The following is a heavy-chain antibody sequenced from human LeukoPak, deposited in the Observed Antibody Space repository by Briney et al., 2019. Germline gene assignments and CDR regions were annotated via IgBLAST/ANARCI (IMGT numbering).Heavy chain of an antibody. CDR3: ERDRGYSNFDY. CDR1: GFGFSNYW. D-gene: IGHD4-11*01. V-gene: IGHV3-7*01. J-gene: IGHJ4*02. CDR2: MNEDGSEK. Sequence: GGSLRLSCAASGFGFSNYWTSWVRQAPGKGLEWVANMNEDGSEKNYVDSVKGRFTISRDNAQDSLYLQMNSLRAEDTAVYYCERDRGYSNFDYWGQGTLLTVSS.